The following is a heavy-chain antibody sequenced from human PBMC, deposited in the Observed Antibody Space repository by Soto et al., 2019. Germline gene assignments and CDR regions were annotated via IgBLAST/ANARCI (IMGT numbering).Heavy chain of an antibody. CDR3: ARDGGRAMVRGFIDRAWFDP. J-gene: IGHJ5*02. Sequence: QVQLVQSGAEVKKPGSSVKVSCKASGGTFSSYAISWVRQAPGQGLEWMGGIIPIFGTANYAQKFQGRVTITADESTSTAYMELSSLRSEDTAVYYCARDGGRAMVRGFIDRAWFDPWGQGTLVTVSS. CDR2: IIPIFGTA. CDR1: GGTFSSYA. D-gene: IGHD3-10*01. V-gene: IGHV1-69*01.